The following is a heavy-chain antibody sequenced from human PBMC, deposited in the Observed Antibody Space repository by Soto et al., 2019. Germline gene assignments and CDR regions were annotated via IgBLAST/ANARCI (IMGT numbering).Heavy chain of an antibody. CDR1: GYTFTGYY. Sequence: GASVKVSCKASGYTFTGYYMHWVRQAPGQGLEWMGWINPNSGGTNYAQKFQGRVTMTRDTSISTAYMELSRLRSDDTAVYYCARDREYSYGYSYYYYGMDVWGQGTTVTVSS. V-gene: IGHV1-2*02. D-gene: IGHD5-18*01. J-gene: IGHJ6*02. CDR3: ARDREYSYGYSYYYYGMDV. CDR2: INPNSGGT.